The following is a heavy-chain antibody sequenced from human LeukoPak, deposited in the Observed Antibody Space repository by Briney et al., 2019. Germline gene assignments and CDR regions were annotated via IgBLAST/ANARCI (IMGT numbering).Heavy chain of an antibody. CDR3: ARRATVTSHYFDY. CDR2: IYYSGNT. Sequence: PSETLSLTCTVSGVSISSAAYYWGWLRQPPGKGLEWIGNIYYSGNTYYNASLNSRVTISIDASKNQFSLKLSSVTATDTAVYYCARRATVTSHYFDYWGQGNLVTVSS. D-gene: IGHD4-17*01. V-gene: IGHV4-39*01. J-gene: IGHJ4*02. CDR1: GVSISSAAYY.